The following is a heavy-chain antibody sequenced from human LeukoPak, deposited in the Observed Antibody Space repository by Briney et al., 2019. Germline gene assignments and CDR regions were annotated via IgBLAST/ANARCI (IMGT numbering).Heavy chain of an antibody. J-gene: IGHJ6*02. CDR2: ISSSSYI. CDR1: GFTFSSYS. Sequence: GGSLRLSCAASGFTFSSYSMNWVRQAPGKGLEWVSSISSSSYIYYADSVKGRFTISRDNAKNSLYLQMNSLRAEDTAVYYCARISYCSSTSCRPYYYYGMDVWGQGTTVTVSS. D-gene: IGHD2-2*01. V-gene: IGHV3-21*01. CDR3: ARISYCSSTSCRPYYYYGMDV.